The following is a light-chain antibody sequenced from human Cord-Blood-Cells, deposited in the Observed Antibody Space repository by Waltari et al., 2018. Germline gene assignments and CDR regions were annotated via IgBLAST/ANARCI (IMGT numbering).Light chain of an antibody. CDR2: EVS. V-gene: IGLV2-8*01. J-gene: IGLJ1*01. CDR3: SSYAGSNNYV. CDR1: SRDVGGYTY. Sequence: QSALTQPPSASGSPGQSVTISCHGTSRDVGGYTYASWYQQHPGKAPKLMIYEVSKRPSVVPDRFSGFKSGNTASLTVSGLQAEDEADYYCSSYAGSNNYVFGTGTKVTVL.